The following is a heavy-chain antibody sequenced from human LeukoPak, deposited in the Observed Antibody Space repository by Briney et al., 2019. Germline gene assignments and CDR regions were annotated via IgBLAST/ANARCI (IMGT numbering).Heavy chain of an antibody. Sequence: GGSLRLSCAASGFTVSSKYMSWVRQAPGKGLEWVSVIYSGGSTYYADSVKGRFTISRDNSKNTLYLQMNSLRAEDTAMYYCAEDQQLQPFHYWGQGTLVTVSS. J-gene: IGHJ4*02. V-gene: IGHV3-53*05. D-gene: IGHD1-1*01. CDR2: IYSGGST. CDR1: GFTVSSKY. CDR3: AEDQQLQPFHY.